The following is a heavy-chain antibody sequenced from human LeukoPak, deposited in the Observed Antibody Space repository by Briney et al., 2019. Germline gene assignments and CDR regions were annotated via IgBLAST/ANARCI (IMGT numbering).Heavy chain of an antibody. Sequence: PSQTLSLTCTVSGGSISSGDYYWSWIRQPPGKGLEWIGYIYYSGSTYYNPSLKSRVTISVDTSKNQFSLKLSSVTAADTAVYYCARVWWGKSAFDIWSQGTMVTVSS. J-gene: IGHJ3*02. D-gene: IGHD3-16*01. CDR3: ARVWWGKSAFDI. CDR1: GGSISSGDYY. V-gene: IGHV4-30-4*01. CDR2: IYYSGST.